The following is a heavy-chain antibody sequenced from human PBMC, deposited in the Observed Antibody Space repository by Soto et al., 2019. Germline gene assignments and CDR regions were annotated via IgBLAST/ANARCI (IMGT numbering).Heavy chain of an antibody. CDR1: GGSIRSSIYY. V-gene: IGHV4-39*01. Sequence: PSETLSLTCSVSGGSIRSSIYYWGWIRQPPGKGLEWIGNIYYSGKTYYNPSLKSRVTMSVHTSKNQFYLKLSSVTAADTAIYYCARSYGSSGYWGDWFDPWGQGTPVTVSS. CDR2: IYYSGKT. CDR3: ARSYGSSGYWGDWFDP. D-gene: IGHD3-22*01. J-gene: IGHJ5*02.